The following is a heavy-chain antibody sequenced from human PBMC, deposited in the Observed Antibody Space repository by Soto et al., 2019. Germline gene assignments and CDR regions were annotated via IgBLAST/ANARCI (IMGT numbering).Heavy chain of an antibody. J-gene: IGHJ4*02. V-gene: IGHV4-39*01. D-gene: IGHD2-15*01. CDR1: GGSISSSSYY. CDR3: ARHTPAISISDH. CDR2: IYYSGST. Sequence: PXXTLSLPFTVSGGSISSSSYYWGFIRQPPGKGLEWIGSIYYSGSTYYNPSLKSRVTISVDTSKNQFSLKLSSVTAADTTVYYCARHTPAISISDHWGQGTLVTVSS.